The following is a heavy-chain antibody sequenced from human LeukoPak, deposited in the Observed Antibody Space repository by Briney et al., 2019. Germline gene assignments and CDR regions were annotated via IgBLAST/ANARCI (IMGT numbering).Heavy chain of an antibody. CDR2: IYYSGST. J-gene: IGHJ4*02. V-gene: IGHV4-39*07. D-gene: IGHD6-13*01. Sequence: LETLSLTCTVSSGSISSSSYYWGWIRQPPGKGLEWIGSIYYSGSTYYNPSLKSRVTISVDTSKNQFSLKLNSVTAADTAVYYCARLAAAGTPYWGQGTLVTVSS. CDR3: ARLAAAGTPY. CDR1: SGSISSSSYY.